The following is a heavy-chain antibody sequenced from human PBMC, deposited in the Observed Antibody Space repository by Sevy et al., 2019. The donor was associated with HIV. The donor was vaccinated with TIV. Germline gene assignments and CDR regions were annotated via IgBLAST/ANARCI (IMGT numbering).Heavy chain of an antibody. CDR3: ARMTGGMVAAIFGY. CDR2: ISASGDTT. Sequence: GGSLRLSCIVSGFTFSSYAMTWVRQAPGKGLEWVSAISASGDTTYYADSVKGRFTVSRDNSKSTLYLQMHSLRVEDTATYFCARMTGGMVAAIFGYWGQGTLVTVSS. CDR1: GFTFSSYA. J-gene: IGHJ4*02. D-gene: IGHD2-21*02. V-gene: IGHV3-23*01.